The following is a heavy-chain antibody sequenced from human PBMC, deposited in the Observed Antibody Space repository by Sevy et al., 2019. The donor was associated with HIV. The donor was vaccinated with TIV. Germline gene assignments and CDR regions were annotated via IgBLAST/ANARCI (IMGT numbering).Heavy chain of an antibody. CDR2: VRSKGDGGTT. CDR1: GFTFSDAW. Sequence: GGSLRLSCAASGFTFSDAWLSWIRQAPGKGLEWVGSVRSKGDGGTTDYAAPVKGRFTIARDDSKNVLYVQMNSLKIEDTGVYYCTTEGADWGQRTRVTVSS. J-gene: IGHJ4*02. CDR3: TTEGAD. V-gene: IGHV3-15*01.